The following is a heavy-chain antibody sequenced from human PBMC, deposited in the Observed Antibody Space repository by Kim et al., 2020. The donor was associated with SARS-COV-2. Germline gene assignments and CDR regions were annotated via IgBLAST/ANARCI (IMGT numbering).Heavy chain of an antibody. Sequence: NYNPTRKSRVTISVDTSKNQFSLNLTSVTAADTALYYCAFSGYYGLYWFDPWGQGTLVTVSS. J-gene: IGHJ5*02. D-gene: IGHD3-22*01. V-gene: IGHV4-4*09. CDR3: AFSGYYGLYWFDP.